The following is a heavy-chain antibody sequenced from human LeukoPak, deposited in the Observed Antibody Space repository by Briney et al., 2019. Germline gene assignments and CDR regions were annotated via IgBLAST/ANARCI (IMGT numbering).Heavy chain of an antibody. J-gene: IGHJ4*02. CDR2: INPNSGGT. Sequence: ASVKVSCKASGYTFTGYYMHWVRQAPGQGLEWMGWINPNSGGTNYAQMFQGRVTMNRDTYISTAYMELSKLRSDDTAVYYCARARRLVVPGVSLAYWGQGTLVTVSS. CDR3: ARARRLVVPGVSLAY. V-gene: IGHV1-2*02. CDR1: GYTFTGYY. D-gene: IGHD2-2*01.